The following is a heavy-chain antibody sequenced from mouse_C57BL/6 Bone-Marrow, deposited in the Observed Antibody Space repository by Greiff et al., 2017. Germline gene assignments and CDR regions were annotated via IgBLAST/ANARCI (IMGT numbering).Heavy chain of an antibody. D-gene: IGHD2-5*01. CDR1: GFSLTSYG. CDR3: DRHSNPYYYAMDY. J-gene: IGHJ4*01. Sequence: VKLMESGPGLVQPSQSLSITCTVSGFSLTSYGVHWVRQSPGKGLEWLGVIWSGGSTDYNAAFISRLSISKDNSKSQVFFKMNSLQADDTAIYYCDRHSNPYYYAMDYWGQGTSVTVSS. V-gene: IGHV2-2*01. CDR2: IWSGGST.